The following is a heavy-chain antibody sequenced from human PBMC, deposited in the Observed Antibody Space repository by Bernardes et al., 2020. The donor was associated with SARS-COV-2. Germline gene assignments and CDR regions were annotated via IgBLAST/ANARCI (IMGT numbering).Heavy chain of an antibody. CDR1: GFTFSSYS. D-gene: IGHD5-12*01. V-gene: IGHV3-21*01. CDR3: ALAVYSGYDSGDD. CDR2: ISSSSSYI. J-gene: IGHJ4*02. Sequence: GGSLRLSCAASGFTFSSYSMNWVRQAPGKGLEWVSSISSSSSYIYYADSVKGRFTISRDNAKNSLYLQMNSLRAEDTAVYYCALAVYSGYDSGDDWGQGTLVTVSS.